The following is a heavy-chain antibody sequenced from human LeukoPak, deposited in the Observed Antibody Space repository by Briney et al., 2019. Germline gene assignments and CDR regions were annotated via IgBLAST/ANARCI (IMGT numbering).Heavy chain of an antibody. CDR1: GGSISSSSYY. CDR2: IYYSGST. V-gene: IGHV4-39*07. Sequence: PSETLSLTCTVSGGSISSSSYYWGWIRQPPGKGLEWIGSIYYSGSTYYNPSLKSRVTISVDTSKNQFSLKLSSVTAADTAVYYCARPRFDWDAFDIWGQGTMVTVSS. J-gene: IGHJ3*02. D-gene: IGHD3-9*01. CDR3: ARPRFDWDAFDI.